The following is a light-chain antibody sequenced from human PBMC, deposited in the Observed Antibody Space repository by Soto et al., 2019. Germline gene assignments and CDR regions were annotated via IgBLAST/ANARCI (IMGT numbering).Light chain of an antibody. CDR2: DSS. CDR3: QQRNVWPPIT. J-gene: IGKJ5*01. V-gene: IGKV3-11*01. CDR1: QSIHTS. Sequence: VLTQSPATLSLSPGERATLSCRASQSIHTSLAWYQQKPGQPPRLVVYDSSLRANGVPDRFGGSRSGTEFTLTISSLESEDFAVYYCQQRNVWPPITFGQGTRLEI.